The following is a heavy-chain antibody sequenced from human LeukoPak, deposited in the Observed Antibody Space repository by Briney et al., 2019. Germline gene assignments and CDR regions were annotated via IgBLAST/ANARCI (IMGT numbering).Heavy chain of an antibody. CDR1: GYSFANSW. CDR3: ARGYNYGDY. V-gene: IGHV5-51*01. Sequence: GESLKISCKASGYSFANSWVGWVGQMPGKDLDWMGIIYPAASDTTSGPSFHGQVTISADKSISTAYLQWSSPKASDTAMYYCARGYNYGDYWGQGTPVTVSS. CDR2: IYPAASDT. J-gene: IGHJ4*02. D-gene: IGHD5-18*01.